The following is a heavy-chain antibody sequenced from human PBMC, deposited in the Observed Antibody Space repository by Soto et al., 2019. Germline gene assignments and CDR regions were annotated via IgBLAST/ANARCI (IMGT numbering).Heavy chain of an antibody. CDR2: IHSSGTT. Sequence: SGTLSLTCTLSGDCVSIFYCAWISQPPGKGQEWDGYIHSSGTTNYNPSLKSRMTMSVDTSKNQFSLRLRSVTAADTAVYYCGRRNYYYRYLDVLGKGTTVIVSS. V-gene: IGHV4-4*08. CDR3: GRRNYYYRYLDV. CDR1: GDCVSIFY. J-gene: IGHJ6*03.